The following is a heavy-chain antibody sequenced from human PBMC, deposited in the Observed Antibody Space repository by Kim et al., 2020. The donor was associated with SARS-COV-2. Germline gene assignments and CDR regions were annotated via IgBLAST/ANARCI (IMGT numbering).Heavy chain of an antibody. CDR2: INPNNGADI. J-gene: IGHJ5*01. Sequence: ASVKVSCKASGYTFTAYYIHWVRQAPGQGLEWMGRINPNNGADIKFAQKFQGRITMTRDTSISSAYMELTRLRSDDTAMYFCARDLDAIDRRLLNWFDSWGQGTLVTVSS. V-gene: IGHV1-2*06. D-gene: IGHD3-3*01. CDR1: GYTFTAYY. CDR3: ARDLDAIDRRLLNWFDS.